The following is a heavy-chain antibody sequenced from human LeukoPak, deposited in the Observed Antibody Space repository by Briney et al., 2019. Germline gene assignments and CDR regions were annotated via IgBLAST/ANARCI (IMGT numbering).Heavy chain of an antibody. Sequence: ESGSTLVKPTLTLTLTSTFSGFSVSISGVGVGWIRQPPGQALECLALIYWDDDKRYSPSLKSRLTITKDTSKNQVVLTMTNMDPVDTATYYCAHRSIAARVHGTRFDYWGQGTLVTVSS. CDR1: GFSVSISGVG. D-gene: IGHD6-6*01. V-gene: IGHV2-5*02. J-gene: IGHJ4*02. CDR3: AHRSIAARVHGTRFDY. CDR2: IYWDDDK.